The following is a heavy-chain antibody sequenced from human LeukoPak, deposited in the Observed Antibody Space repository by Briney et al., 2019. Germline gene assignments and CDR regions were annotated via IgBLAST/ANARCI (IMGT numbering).Heavy chain of an antibody. D-gene: IGHD4-17*01. CDR3: AREIITVTRAGYFDY. V-gene: IGHV3-30*04. Sequence: GGSLRLSCAASGFTFSSYAMHGLRQAPGKGLEWVAVISYDGSNKYYADSVKGRFTISRENYKNTMYLQMNSLRAEDTAVYYCAREIITVTRAGYFDYWGQGTLVTVSS. CDR1: GFTFSSYA. CDR2: ISYDGSNK. J-gene: IGHJ4*02.